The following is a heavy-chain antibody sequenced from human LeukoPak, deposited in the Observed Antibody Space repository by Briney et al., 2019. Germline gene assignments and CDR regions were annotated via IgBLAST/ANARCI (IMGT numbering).Heavy chain of an antibody. D-gene: IGHD2-2*01. CDR2: ISASGENT. CDR3: AKGTGQYHGDQLDS. V-gene: IGHV3-23*01. J-gene: IGHJ4*02. CDR1: GFSFDGYA. Sequence: PGGSLRLSCAASGFSFDGYALSWVRQAPGKGLEWVSSISASGENTFYASSVKGRFTISRDNSKNTLFLQMNSLRAEDTAEYYCAKGTGQYHGDQLDSWGQGALVTVSS.